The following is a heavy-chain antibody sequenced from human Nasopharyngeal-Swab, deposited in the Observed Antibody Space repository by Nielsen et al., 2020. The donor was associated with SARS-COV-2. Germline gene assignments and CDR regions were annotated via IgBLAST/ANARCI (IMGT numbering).Heavy chain of an antibody. D-gene: IGHD6-19*01. J-gene: IGHJ4*02. CDR3: ARGNGWYPDH. CDR1: GYTFSNNG. V-gene: IGHV1-18*01. Sequence: ASVKVSCKASGYTFSNNGVSWVRQAPGQGLEWMGWISVYNGNTGYAQNFQGRVTMTTDTSTNTGYPELRSLRSDDTAVYYCARGNGWYPDHWGQGTLVTVSS. CDR2: ISVYNGNT.